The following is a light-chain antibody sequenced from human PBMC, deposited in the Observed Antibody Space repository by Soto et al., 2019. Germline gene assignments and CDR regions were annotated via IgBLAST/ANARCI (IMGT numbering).Light chain of an antibody. J-gene: IGLJ1*01. CDR3: SSYKSRSTYV. CDR2: EVS. Sequence: QSVLTQPASVSGSPGQSITISCTGTSSDVGGYNYVSWYQQHPGKAPKLMIYEVSNRPSGVSNRFSGSKSGNTASLTISGLQDEEEAAYSCSSYKSRSTYVFGTGTKVTV. V-gene: IGLV2-14*01. CDR1: SSDVGGYNY.